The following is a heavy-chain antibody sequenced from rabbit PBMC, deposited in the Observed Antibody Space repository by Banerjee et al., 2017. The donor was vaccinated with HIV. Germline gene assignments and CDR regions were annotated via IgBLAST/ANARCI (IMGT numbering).Heavy chain of an antibody. J-gene: IGHJ4*01. CDR3: ASNVAAYAGGAGGNL. V-gene: IGHV1S40*01. CDR1: GYYY. Sequence: GYYYMCWVRQAPGKGLEWIACIGTGSGSTYYANWAKGRFTISKTSSTVDLKMTSLTAADTATYFCASNVAAYAGGAGGNLWGPGTLVTVS. CDR2: IGTGSGST. D-gene: IGHD4-2*01.